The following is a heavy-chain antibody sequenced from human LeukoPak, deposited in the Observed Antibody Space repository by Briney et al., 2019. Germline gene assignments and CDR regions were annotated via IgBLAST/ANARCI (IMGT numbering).Heavy chain of an antibody. CDR1: GGSISSSSYY. Sequence: PSETLSLTCTVSGGSISSSSYYWGWIRQPPGKGLEWIGSIYYSGGTYYNPSLKSRVTISVDTSKNQFSLKLSSVTAADTAVYYCARRKGTGGRYRPFDYWGQGTLVTVSS. J-gene: IGHJ4*02. V-gene: IGHV4-39*01. D-gene: IGHD2-8*02. CDR3: ARRKGTGGRYRPFDY. CDR2: IYYSGGT.